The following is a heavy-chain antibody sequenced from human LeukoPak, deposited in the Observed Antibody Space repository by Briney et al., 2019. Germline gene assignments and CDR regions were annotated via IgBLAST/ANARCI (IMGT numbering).Heavy chain of an antibody. D-gene: IGHD6-13*01. CDR3: ARGYSSSWLVTKPYYYYGLDV. CDR1: GYTFTSYA. CDR2: INTNTGNP. Sequence: ASVKVSCKASGYTFTSYAMNWVRQAPGQGLEWMGWINTNTGNPTYAQGFTGRFVFSLDTSVSTAYLQISGLKAEDTAVYYCARGYSSSWLVTKPYYYYGLDVWGQGTTVTVSS. J-gene: IGHJ6*02. V-gene: IGHV7-4-1*02.